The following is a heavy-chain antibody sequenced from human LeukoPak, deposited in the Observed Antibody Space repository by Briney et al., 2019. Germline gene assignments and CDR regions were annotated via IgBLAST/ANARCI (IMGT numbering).Heavy chain of an antibody. CDR3: ARARRWVSSRSFYFGMDV. J-gene: IGHJ6*02. CDR1: GFTFSSYA. CDR2: IPGSGGAR. D-gene: IGHD3-22*01. V-gene: IGHV3-23*01. Sequence: GGSLRLSCEASGFTFSSYAIRWVRQAPGTGLEWVSSIPGSGGARYYADSLWGRFLISGDRSKSTVYRQMDRVRVEDTAVYYCARARRWVSSRSFYFGMDVWGQGTTVTVSS.